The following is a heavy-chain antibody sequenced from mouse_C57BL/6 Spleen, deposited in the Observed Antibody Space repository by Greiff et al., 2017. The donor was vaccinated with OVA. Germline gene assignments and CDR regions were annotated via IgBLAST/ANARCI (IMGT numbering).Heavy chain of an antibody. J-gene: IGHJ1*03. CDR3: ARDRLDWYFDV. CDR1: GYSITSGYY. Sequence: VQLQLSGPGLVKPSQSLSLTCSVTGYSITSGYYWNWIRQFPGNKLEWMGYISYDGSNNYNPSLKNRISITRDTSKNQFFLKLNSVTTEDTATYYCARDRLDWYFDVWGTGTTVTVSS. CDR2: ISYDGSN. D-gene: IGHD2-13*01. V-gene: IGHV3-6*01.